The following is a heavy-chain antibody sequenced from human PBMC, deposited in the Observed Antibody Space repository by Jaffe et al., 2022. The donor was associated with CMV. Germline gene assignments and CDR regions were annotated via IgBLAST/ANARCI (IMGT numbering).Heavy chain of an antibody. V-gene: IGHV4-59*08. CDR2: MYYSGST. J-gene: IGHJ3*02. CDR3: ARHAGDSGSYYGFDI. Sequence: QVQLQESGPGLVKPSETLSLTCTVSGGSISSYYWSWIRQPPGKGLEWIGYMYYSGSTDYNPSLKSRVTISVDTSKNQFSLKLSSVTAADTAVYYCARHAGDSGSYYGFDIWGQGTMVTVSS. D-gene: IGHD1-26*01. CDR1: GGSISSYY.